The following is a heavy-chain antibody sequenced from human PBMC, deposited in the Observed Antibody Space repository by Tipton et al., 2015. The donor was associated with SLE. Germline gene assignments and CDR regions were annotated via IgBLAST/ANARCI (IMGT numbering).Heavy chain of an antibody. CDR1: GYTFTSYG. V-gene: IGHV1-18*01. J-gene: IGHJ2*01. CDR3: ARESPGGSYVFPPLWYFDL. D-gene: IGHD1-26*01. CDR2: ISAYNGNT. Sequence: QLVQSGAEVKKPGASVKVSCKASGYTFTSYGISWGRQAPGQGLEWMGWISAYNGNTNYAQKLKGRVTMTTDTSTSTAYMELRSLRSDDTAVYYCARESPGGSYVFPPLWYFDLWGRGTLVPVSS.